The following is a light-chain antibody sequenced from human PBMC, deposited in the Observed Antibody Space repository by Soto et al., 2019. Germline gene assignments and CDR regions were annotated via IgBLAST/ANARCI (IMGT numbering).Light chain of an antibody. J-gene: IGKJ2*01. Sequence: EIVWTQSPGTMSLSPWERATPSCRATQSISGTHLAWYQHRPGQAPRPLIYATSNRATGVPDRFSGSGSGTDFTLTISRLEPEDFAVYFCRQYDSSPPIYSFGQGTKLEIK. V-gene: IGKV3-20*01. CDR2: ATS. CDR1: QSISGTH. CDR3: RQYDSSPPIYS.